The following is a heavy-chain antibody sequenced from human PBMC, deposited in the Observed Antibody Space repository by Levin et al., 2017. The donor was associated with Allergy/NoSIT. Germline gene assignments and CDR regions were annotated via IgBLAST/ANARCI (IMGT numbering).Heavy chain of an antibody. D-gene: IGHD2/OR15-2a*01. Sequence: PSETLSLTCTVSGGSISDDSYYWAWVRQPPGKGLEWIGSIYYDGSAYYNPSLKTRLTISVDTSKNQFSLRVNSVTAAATAVYYCAGEPNSPYYCHYGLDVWGQGTTVTVSS. CDR2: IYYDGSA. V-gene: IGHV4-39*07. J-gene: IGHJ6*02. CDR3: AGEPNSPYYCHYGLDV. CDR1: GGSISDDSYY.